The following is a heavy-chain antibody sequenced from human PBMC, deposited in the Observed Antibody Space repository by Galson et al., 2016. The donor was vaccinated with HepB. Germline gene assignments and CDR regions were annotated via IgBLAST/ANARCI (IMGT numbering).Heavy chain of an antibody. J-gene: IGHJ4*02. D-gene: IGHD2-2*01. CDR2: ISVNADATK. V-gene: IGHV3-48*03. CDR1: GFTFSSYG. Sequence: SLRLSCAASGFTFSSYGLNWVRQAPGKGPEWVAHISVNADATKTYADSVRGRFTISRDDAYNFLYLQMKSLRAEGTAIYYCTTEALSRVGYCSTNSCHPYWGQGTLVTVAS. CDR3: TTEALSRVGYCSTNSCHPY.